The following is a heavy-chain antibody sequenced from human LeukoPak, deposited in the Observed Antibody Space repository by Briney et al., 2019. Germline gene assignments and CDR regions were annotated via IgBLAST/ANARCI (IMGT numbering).Heavy chain of an antibody. Sequence: SETLSLTCTVSGGSINNFYWSWIRQPPGKGLEWIGNIYYSGSTNYNPSLKSRVTISVDTSKNQLSLKLSSVTAADTAVYYCTRGSIAYYYMDVWGKGTTVTISS. V-gene: IGHV4-59*01. CDR2: IYYSGST. D-gene: IGHD3-22*01. J-gene: IGHJ6*03. CDR1: GGSINNFY. CDR3: TRGSIAYYYMDV.